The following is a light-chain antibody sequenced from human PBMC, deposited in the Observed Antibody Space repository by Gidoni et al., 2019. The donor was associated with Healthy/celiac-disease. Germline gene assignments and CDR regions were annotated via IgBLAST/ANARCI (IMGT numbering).Light chain of an antibody. Sequence: DIVMTQSPLSLPVTHGEPASIYCRSSQSLLHSNGYNYLDWYLQKPGQSPQLLIYLGSNRASGVPDRFSGSGSGTDFTLKISRVEAEDVGVYYCMQALQTPYTFGQGTKLEIK. V-gene: IGKV2-28*01. J-gene: IGKJ2*01. CDR2: LGS. CDR3: MQALQTPYT. CDR1: QSLLHSNGYNY.